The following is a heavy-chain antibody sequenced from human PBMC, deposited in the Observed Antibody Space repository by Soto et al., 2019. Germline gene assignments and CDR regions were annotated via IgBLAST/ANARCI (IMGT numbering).Heavy chain of an antibody. CDR2: ISAYNEDT. Sequence: ASVKVSCKASGYTFTTYGLSWVRQAPGQGLEWIGWISAYNEDTRYAQNFQGRVTMTRDTSISTTYMELTSLRSDDTAVYYWGSERGGGPYDYSSQRTPDPVSS. D-gene: IGHD3-10*01. J-gene: IGHJ4*02. CDR1: GYTFTTYG. CDR3: GSERGGGPYDY. V-gene: IGHV1-18*01.